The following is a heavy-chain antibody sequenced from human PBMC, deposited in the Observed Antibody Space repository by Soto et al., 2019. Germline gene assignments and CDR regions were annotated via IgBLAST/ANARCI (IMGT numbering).Heavy chain of an antibody. CDR1: GGFFSGSH. V-gene: IGHV4-34*01. Sequence: SDTLSLTSRAYGGFFSGSHWSGSWQPPGTLLEWIGEIDHSGSTNYNPSLKSRVSISVDTSKRQFSLKLSFVTAADTALYYCARRGGGNYPFYFDYWGQGALVTVSS. CDR3: ARRGGGNYPFYFDY. J-gene: IGHJ4*02. D-gene: IGHD1-26*01. CDR2: IDHSGST.